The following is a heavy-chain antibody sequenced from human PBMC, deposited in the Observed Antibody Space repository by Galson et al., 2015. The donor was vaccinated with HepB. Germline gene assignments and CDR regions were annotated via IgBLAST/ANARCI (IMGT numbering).Heavy chain of an antibody. CDR2: IKQDGSEK. CDR1: GFTFSSYW. CDR3: ARDLGHSGYDSYYFDY. J-gene: IGHJ4*02. Sequence: SLRLSCAASGFTFSSYWMSWVRQAPGKGLEWVANIKQDGSEKYYVDSVKGRFTISRNNAKNSLYLQMNSLRAEDTAVYYCARDLGHSGYDSYYFDYWGQGTLVTVSS. D-gene: IGHD5-12*01. V-gene: IGHV3-7*01.